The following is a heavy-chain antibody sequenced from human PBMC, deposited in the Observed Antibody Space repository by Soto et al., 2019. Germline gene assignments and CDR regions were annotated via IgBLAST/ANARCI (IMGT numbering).Heavy chain of an antibody. V-gene: IGHV1-8*01. CDR3: ARRGYSSSWYYYYYGMDV. CDR2: MNPNSGNT. J-gene: IGHJ6*02. CDR1: GYTFTSYD. Sequence: PSVKVSCKASGYTFTSYDINWVRQATGQGLEWMGWMNPNSGNTGYAQKFQGRVTMTRNTSISTAYMELSSLRSEDTAVYYCARRGYSSSWYYYYYGMDVWGQGTTVTVSS. D-gene: IGHD6-13*01.